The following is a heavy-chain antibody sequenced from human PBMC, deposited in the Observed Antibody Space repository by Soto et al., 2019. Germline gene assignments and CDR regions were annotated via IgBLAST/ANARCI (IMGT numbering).Heavy chain of an antibody. Sequence: SETLSLTCTVSGGSISSYYWSWIRQPPGKGLEWIGYIYYSGSTNYNPSLKSRVTISVDTSKNQFSLKLSSVTAADTAVYYCARGNSSSWFYSPLYYYYGMDVWGQGTTVTVSS. V-gene: IGHV4-59*01. CDR3: ARGNSSSWFYSPLYYYYGMDV. CDR1: GGSISSYY. J-gene: IGHJ6*02. CDR2: IYYSGST. D-gene: IGHD6-13*01.